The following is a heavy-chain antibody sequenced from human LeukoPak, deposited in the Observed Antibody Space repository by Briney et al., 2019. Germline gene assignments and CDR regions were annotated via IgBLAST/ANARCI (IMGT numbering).Heavy chain of an antibody. V-gene: IGHV3-30*02. CDR2: IRYDGSNK. D-gene: IGHD6-13*01. CDR1: GFTFSSYG. Sequence: GGSLRLSCAASGFTFSSYGMHWVRQAPGKGLEWVTFIRYDGSNKYYADSVKGRFTISRDNSKNTLYLQMNSLRAEDTAVYYCARGEHSSSWYLYYFDYWGQGTLVTVSS. CDR3: ARGEHSSSWYLYYFDY. J-gene: IGHJ4*02.